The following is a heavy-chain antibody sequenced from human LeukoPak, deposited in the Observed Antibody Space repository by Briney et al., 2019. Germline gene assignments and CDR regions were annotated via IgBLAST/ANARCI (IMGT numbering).Heavy chain of an antibody. CDR1: GDSISNYH. CDR2: IHYSGST. CDR3: ARGDWYFDL. V-gene: IGHV4-59*01. J-gene: IGHJ2*01. Sequence: SETLSLTCTVSGDSISNYHWSWIRQPPGKGLDWIGYIHYSGSTYYNPSLKSRVTISRDTSKNQFSLKLTSVTTADTAVYYCARGDWYFDLWGRGTLVTVSS.